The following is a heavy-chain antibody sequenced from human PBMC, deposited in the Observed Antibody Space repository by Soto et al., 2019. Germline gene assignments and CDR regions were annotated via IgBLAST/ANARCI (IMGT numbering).Heavy chain of an antibody. J-gene: IGHJ4*02. CDR2: INQSGST. D-gene: IGHD5-12*01. CDR1: GGSFSGYY. CDR3: ARALALWSSGYFYFDY. Sequence: SETLSLTCAVYGGSFSGYYWSWIRQPPGKGLEWIGEINQSGSTNYNPSLKSRVTISLDTSRNQFSLKLNSVTAADTAVYYCARALALWSSGYFYFDYWGLGTLVTVSS. V-gene: IGHV4-34*01.